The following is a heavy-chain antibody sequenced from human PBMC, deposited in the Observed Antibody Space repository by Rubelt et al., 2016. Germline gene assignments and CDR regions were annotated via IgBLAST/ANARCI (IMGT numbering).Heavy chain of an antibody. D-gene: IGHD1-1*01. V-gene: IGHV4-39*01. CDR3: ARSTWMGSYYYMDV. Sequence: QLQLQESGPGLVKPSETLSLICTVSGGSISSRNYYWGWIRQSPGKGLEWIGSLYYSGTTYYNPSLKSRVSMSVETAKNQLARRLSSVTAADTAVYYCARSTWMGSYYYMDVWGLGTTVTVSS. J-gene: IGHJ6*03. CDR1: GGSISSRNYY. CDR2: LYYSGTT.